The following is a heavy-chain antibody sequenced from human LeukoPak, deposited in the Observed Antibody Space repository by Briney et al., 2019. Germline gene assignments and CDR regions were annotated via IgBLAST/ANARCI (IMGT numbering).Heavy chain of an antibody. Sequence: SETLSLTCAVYGGSFSGYYWSWIRQPPGKGLEWIGEINHSGSTYYNPSLKSRVTISVDTSKNQFSLKLSSVTAADTAVYYCARDPYSSGCPLWGQGTLVTVSS. J-gene: IGHJ4*02. D-gene: IGHD6-19*01. V-gene: IGHV4-34*01. CDR1: GGSFSGYY. CDR3: ARDPYSSGCPL. CDR2: INHSGST.